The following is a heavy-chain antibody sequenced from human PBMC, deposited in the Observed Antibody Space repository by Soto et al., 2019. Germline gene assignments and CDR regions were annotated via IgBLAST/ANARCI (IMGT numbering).Heavy chain of an antibody. D-gene: IGHD1-1*01. CDR3: PSAHEGTKAAGDY. CDR2: MSGSGGRT. J-gene: IGHJ4*02. V-gene: IGHV3-23*01. Sequence: GGSLRLSCAASGFSFSSYAMSWVRQAPGKGLEWVSAMSGSGGRTYYADSMKGRFTISRDNSKNTRYLQMNSLRAEDTAVYYCPSAHEGTKAAGDYWGQGTLVTVSS. CDR1: GFSFSSYA.